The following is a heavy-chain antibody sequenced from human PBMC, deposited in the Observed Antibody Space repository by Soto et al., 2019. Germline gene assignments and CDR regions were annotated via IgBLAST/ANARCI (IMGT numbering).Heavy chain of an antibody. D-gene: IGHD4-17*01. Sequence: LRLSCAASGFTFSTYWMSWVRQAPGKGLEWVANIKQHGSEKYYVDSVKGRFTISRDNAKNSLYLQMNSLRAEDTAVYYCARGPSTVTFFDYWGQGSLVTVSS. CDR2: IKQHGSEK. V-gene: IGHV3-7*03. CDR3: ARGPSTVTFFDY. J-gene: IGHJ4*02. CDR1: GFTFSTYW.